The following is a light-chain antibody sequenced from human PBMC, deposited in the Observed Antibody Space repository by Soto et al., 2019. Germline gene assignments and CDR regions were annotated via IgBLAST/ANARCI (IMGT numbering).Light chain of an antibody. J-gene: IGKJ1*01. CDR3: QQRSNWPWT. V-gene: IGKV3-11*01. CDR1: QSVSSY. CDR2: DAS. Sequence: EIVLTQSPATLSLSPGERATLSCRASQSVSSYLAWYQQKPGQAPRLLIYDASNRATGIRARFSGSGSGTDFTLTISSLEPEDFALYYCQQRSNWPWTFDQGTKVEIK.